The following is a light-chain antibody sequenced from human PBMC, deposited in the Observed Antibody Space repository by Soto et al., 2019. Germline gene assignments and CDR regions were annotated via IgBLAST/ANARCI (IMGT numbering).Light chain of an antibody. CDR1: NIGSKS. Sequence: SYELTQPPSVSVAQGKTARITCGGNNIGSKSVHWYQQKPDQAPVLVIYYDSDRPSGIPERFSGSNSGNTATLTISRVEAGDEADYYCQVWDSSSDHPVFGGGTKLTVL. CDR2: YDS. CDR3: QVWDSSSDHPV. V-gene: IGLV3-21*04. J-gene: IGLJ2*01.